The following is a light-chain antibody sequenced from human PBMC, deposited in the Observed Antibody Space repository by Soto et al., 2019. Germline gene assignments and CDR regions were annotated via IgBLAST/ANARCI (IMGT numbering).Light chain of an antibody. CDR3: SSFTSSRAYV. J-gene: IGLJ1*01. CDR1: SSDIGTYNY. CDR2: EVS. Sequence: QSVLTQPASVSGSPGQSITISCTGTSSDIGTYNYVSWYQQHPGKAPKLMIYEVSNRPSGVSNRFSGSKSGNTASLTISGLQAEDEADYYCSSFTSSRAYVFGTGTKLTVL. V-gene: IGLV2-14*01.